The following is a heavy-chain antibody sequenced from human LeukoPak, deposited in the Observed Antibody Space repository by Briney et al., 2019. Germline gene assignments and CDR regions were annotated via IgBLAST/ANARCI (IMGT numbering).Heavy chain of an antibody. V-gene: IGHV1-69*13. CDR1: GGTFSSYA. CDR2: IIPIFGTA. J-gene: IGHJ4*02. Sequence: ASVTVSCKASGGTFSSYAISWVRQAPGQGLEWMGGIIPIFGTANYAQKFQGRVTITADESTSTAYMGLSSLRSEDTAVYYCARVGYSGYDMWGFSDYWGQGTLVTVSS. D-gene: IGHD5-12*01. CDR3: ARVGYSGYDMWGFSDY.